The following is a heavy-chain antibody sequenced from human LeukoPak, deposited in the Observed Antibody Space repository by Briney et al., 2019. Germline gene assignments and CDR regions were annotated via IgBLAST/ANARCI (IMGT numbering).Heavy chain of an antibody. CDR1: GFTVSSYA. CDR3: ARAQTYYGSGSYLY. CDR2: ISGSGGST. D-gene: IGHD3-10*01. J-gene: IGHJ4*02. Sequence: PGGSLRLSCAASGFTVSSYAMSWVRQAPGKGLEWVSAISGSGGSTYYADSMKGRFTISRDNSKNTLYLQMNSLRDEDTAVYYCARAQTYYGSGSYLYWGQGTLVTVSS. V-gene: IGHV3-23*01.